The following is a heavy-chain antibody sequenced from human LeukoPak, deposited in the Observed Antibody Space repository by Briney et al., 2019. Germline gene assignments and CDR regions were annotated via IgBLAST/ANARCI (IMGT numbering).Heavy chain of an antibody. D-gene: IGHD3-3*01. V-gene: IGHV3-53*01. J-gene: IGHJ4*02. CDR1: GLTVSNNC. CDR2: IYSGGST. Sequence: PGGSLRLSCAASGLTVSNNCMTWVRQAPGKGLEWVSVIYSGGSTYYADSVKGRFTISRDNSKNTLYLQMSSLRAEDTAVYYCAKDKGDFWSGHHYWGQGTLVTVSS. CDR3: AKDKGDFWSGHHY.